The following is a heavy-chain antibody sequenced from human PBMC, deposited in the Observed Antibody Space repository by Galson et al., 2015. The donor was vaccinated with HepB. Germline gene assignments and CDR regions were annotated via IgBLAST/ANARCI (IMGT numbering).Heavy chain of an antibody. D-gene: IGHD2-2*01. J-gene: IGHJ4*02. V-gene: IGHV6-1*01. CDR2: TYYRSKWYN. CDR3: VRGSYQHFDY. Sequence: CAISGDSVSSNTGGWNWIRQSPSRGLEWLGRTYYRSKWYNDYEESVKSRILINLATSKNHLSLQLRSVTPEDTAVYYCVRGSYQHFDYWGQGTLVPVSS. CDR1: GDSVSSNTGG.